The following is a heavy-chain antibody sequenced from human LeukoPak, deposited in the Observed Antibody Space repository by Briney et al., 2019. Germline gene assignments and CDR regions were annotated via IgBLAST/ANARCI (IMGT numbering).Heavy chain of an antibody. CDR2: VNLQGST. CDR3: AREGGPYRPLDY. CDR1: GGSITNTNY. J-gene: IGHJ4*02. Sequence: SETLSPTCGVSGGSITNTNYWTWGRQPPGKGLEWSGEVNLQGSTNYNPSLMGRVAISVDTSENHISLQLTSATAADTAVYYCAREGGPYRPLDYSGQGTQVTVSS. V-gene: IGHV4-4*02.